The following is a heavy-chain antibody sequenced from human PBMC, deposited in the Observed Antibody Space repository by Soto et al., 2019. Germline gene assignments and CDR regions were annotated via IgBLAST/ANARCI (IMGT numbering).Heavy chain of an antibody. V-gene: IGHV4-34*01. Sequence: SETLSLTCAVYGGSFSGYYWSWIRQPPGKGLEWIGEINHSGSTNYNPSLKSRVTISVDTSENQFSLKLSSVTAADTAVYYCGRGRAYYVILPVYSPYYYYYMDVWGKGTTVTVSS. CDR1: GGSFSGYY. J-gene: IGHJ6*03. D-gene: IGHD3-9*01. CDR2: INHSGST. CDR3: GRGRAYYVILPVYSPYYYYYMDV.